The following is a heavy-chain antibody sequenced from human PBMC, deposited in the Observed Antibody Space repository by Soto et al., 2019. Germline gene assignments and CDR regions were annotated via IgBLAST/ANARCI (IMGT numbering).Heavy chain of an antibody. D-gene: IGHD3-10*01. V-gene: IGHV4-34*01. Sequence: QVQLQQWGAGLLKPSETLSLTCAVYGGYFSGYYWSWIRQPPGKGLEWIGEINHSGSTNYNPSLKRRVTISVDTSKNQFALKLSSVTAADTAVYYCAREGVVRDWYFDLWGRGTLVTVSS. CDR2: INHSGST. J-gene: IGHJ2*01. CDR3: AREGVVRDWYFDL. CDR1: GGYFSGYY.